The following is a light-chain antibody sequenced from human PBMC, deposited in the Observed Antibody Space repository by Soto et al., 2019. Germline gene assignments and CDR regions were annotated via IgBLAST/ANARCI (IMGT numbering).Light chain of an antibody. J-gene: IGLJ2*01. Sequence: QSALTQPASVSGSPGKSITISCTGTSSDVGGYNYVSWYQQHPGKAPKLMIYDVSNRPSGVSNRFSGSKSGNTASLTISGLQAGDEADYYCSSYTSSSALGGVFGGGTKLTVL. CDR2: DVS. V-gene: IGLV2-14*01. CDR1: SSDVGGYNY. CDR3: SSYTSSSALGGV.